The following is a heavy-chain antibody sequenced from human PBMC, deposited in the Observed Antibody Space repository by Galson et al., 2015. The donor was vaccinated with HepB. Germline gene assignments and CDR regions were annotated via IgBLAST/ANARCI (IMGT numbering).Heavy chain of an antibody. CDR1: GYIFTDYF. J-gene: IGHJ6*02. Sequence: SVKVSCKASGYIFTDYFIHWVRQAPGQGPEWMGWINPNSGGTDYAQRFQGRVTMTRDTSSSTVYMELRRLRKDDTAVYYCSTTDLSDYDYYYYGMDLWGQGTMVTVSS. CDR2: INPNSGGT. CDR3: STTDLSDYDYYYYGMDL. D-gene: IGHD4/OR15-4a*01. V-gene: IGHV1-2*02.